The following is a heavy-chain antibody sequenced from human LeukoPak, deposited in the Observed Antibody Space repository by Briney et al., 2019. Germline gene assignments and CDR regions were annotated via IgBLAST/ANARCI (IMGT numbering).Heavy chain of an antibody. CDR2: INYSGNT. CDR1: GGSISTSDYN. Sequence: SETLSLTCTVSGGSISTSDYNWGCIRQPPGKGLEWIGSINYSGNTYYNPSLKSRVTISVDTSKNQFSLKLSSVTAADTAVYYCARTGMVGAADYWGQRTLVTVSS. V-gene: IGHV4-39*01. CDR3: ARTGMVGAADY. D-gene: IGHD2-15*01. J-gene: IGHJ4*02.